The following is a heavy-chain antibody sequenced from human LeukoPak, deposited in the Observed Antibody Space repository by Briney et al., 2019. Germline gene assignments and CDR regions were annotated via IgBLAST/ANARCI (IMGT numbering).Heavy chain of an antibody. J-gene: IGHJ4*02. CDR3: ARDPRDSTPFDY. Sequence: SETLSLTCTVSGYSISSGYYWGWIRQPPGKGLEWIGSIFYSGTTYYNPSLKSRVTISLDTSKNHFSLRLSSVTAADTAVYYCARDPRDSTPFDYWGQGTLVTVSS. V-gene: IGHV4-38-2*02. D-gene: IGHD2-15*01. CDR1: GYSISSGYY. CDR2: IFYSGTT.